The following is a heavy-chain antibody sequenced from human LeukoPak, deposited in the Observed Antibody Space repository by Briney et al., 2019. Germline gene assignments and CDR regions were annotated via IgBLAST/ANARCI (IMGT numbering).Heavy chain of an antibody. J-gene: IGHJ3*02. V-gene: IGHV1-2*02. CDR1: GYTFTGYY. CDR2: INPNSGGT. D-gene: IGHD3-22*01. Sequence: GASVKVSCKASGYTFTGYYMHWVRQAPGQGLEWMGWINPNSGGTNHAQKFQGRVTMTRDTSISTAYMELSSLRSEDTAVYYCARETNYYDSTHDAFDIWGQGTMVTVSS. CDR3: ARETNYYDSTHDAFDI.